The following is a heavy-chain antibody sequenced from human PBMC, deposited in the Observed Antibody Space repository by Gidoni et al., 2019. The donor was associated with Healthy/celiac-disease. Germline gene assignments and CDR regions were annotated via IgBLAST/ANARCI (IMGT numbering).Heavy chain of an antibody. CDR3: TTEWDDSSGYYCFDY. V-gene: IGHV3-15*01. CDR2: IKSTTDGGTT. D-gene: IGHD3-22*01. Sequence: EVQLVESGGGLVKPGGSLRLSCAASGFTFSNAWMSWVRQTPGKGLEWIGRIKSTTDGGTTDYAAPVKGRFTISRDDSKNTLYLQMNSLKTEDTAVYFCTTEWDDSSGYYCFDYWGQGTLVTVSS. CDR1: GFTFSNAW. J-gene: IGHJ4*02.